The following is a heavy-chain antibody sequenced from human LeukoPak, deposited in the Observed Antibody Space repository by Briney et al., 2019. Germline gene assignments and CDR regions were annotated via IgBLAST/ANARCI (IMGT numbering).Heavy chain of an antibody. J-gene: IGHJ4*02. D-gene: IGHD6-13*01. V-gene: IGHV1-8*01. Sequence: ASVKVSCKASGYTFTSYDINWVGQATGQGREWMGWMNPNSGKTGYSQMFQGTVTMTSNTSISTAYMELSSLRSEDTAMYYCARGVRSWYFNSWGQGTLVTVSS. CDR2: MNPNSGKT. CDR3: ARGVRSWYFNS. CDR1: GYTFTSYD.